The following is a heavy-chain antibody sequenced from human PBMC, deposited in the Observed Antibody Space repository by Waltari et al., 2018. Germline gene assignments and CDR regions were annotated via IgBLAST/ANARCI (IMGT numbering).Heavy chain of an antibody. CDR2: IRYDGSNK. CDR3: AKDEGYAFDI. Sequence: QVQLVESGGGVVQPGGSLRLSCAASGFTFRSYGMHWVRQAPGKGLEWVAFIRYDGSNKYYADSVKGRFTISRDNSKNTLYLQMNSLRAEDTAVYYCAKDEGYAFDIWGQGTMVTVSS. V-gene: IGHV3-30*02. CDR1: GFTFRSYG. J-gene: IGHJ3*02.